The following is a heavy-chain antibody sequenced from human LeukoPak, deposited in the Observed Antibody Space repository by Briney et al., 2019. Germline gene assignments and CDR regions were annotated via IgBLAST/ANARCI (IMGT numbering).Heavy chain of an antibody. V-gene: IGHV3-66*01. Sequence: GGSLRLSCAASGFTVSSNYMSWVRQAPGKGLEWVSVIYSGGSTYYADSVKGRFTISRDNSKNTLYLQMNSLRAEDTAVYYCARDFIAVAGTSRYFDYWGQGTPVTVSS. CDR1: GFTVSSNY. CDR2: IYSGGST. CDR3: ARDFIAVAGTSRYFDY. D-gene: IGHD6-19*01. J-gene: IGHJ4*02.